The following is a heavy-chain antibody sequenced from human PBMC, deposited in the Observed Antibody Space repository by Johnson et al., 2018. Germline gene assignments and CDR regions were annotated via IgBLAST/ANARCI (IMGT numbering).Heavy chain of an antibody. CDR1: GFTFTNAW. J-gene: IGHJ6*04. D-gene: IGHD6-19*01. V-gene: IGHV3-15*07. CDR2: IKSKTDGGTT. CDR3: TTREGAGTIDV. Sequence: VQLVESGGDLVKPGGSLRLSCAASGFTFTNAWMNWVRQAPGKGLEWVGRIKSKTDGGTTDYAAPVKGRFTISRDDSKNTLYLQMKSLKIEDTAVYYCTTREGAGTIDVWGKGTTVTVSS.